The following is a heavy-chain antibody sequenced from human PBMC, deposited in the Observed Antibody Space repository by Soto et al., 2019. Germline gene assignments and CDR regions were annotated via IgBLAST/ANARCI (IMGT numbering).Heavy chain of an antibody. Sequence: QITLKESGPTLVKPTQTLTLTCTFSGFSLSTSGVGVGWIRQPPGKALEWLAVIYWDDDKRYSPYLKRRLTITKDTSKNQVVLTMTNVDPGDTATYYCVPRATLGGSWDTGYLDYWGQGTLVTVSS. CDR2: IYWDDDK. D-gene: IGHD6-13*01. J-gene: IGHJ4*02. CDR1: GFSLSTSGVG. CDR3: VPRATLGGSWDTGYLDY. V-gene: IGHV2-5*02.